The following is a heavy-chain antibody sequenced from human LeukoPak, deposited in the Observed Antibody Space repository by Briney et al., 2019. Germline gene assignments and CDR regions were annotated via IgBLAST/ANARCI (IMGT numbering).Heavy chain of an antibody. J-gene: IGHJ6*03. Sequence: ASVKVSCKASGYTFTGYYMHWVRQAPGQGLEWMGWINPNSGGTNYAQKFQGRVTMTRDTSISTAYMELSRLRSDDTAVYYCARTRGVVVRFLVYMDVWGKGTTVTVSS. V-gene: IGHV1-2*02. CDR1: GYTFTGYY. CDR3: ARTRGVVVRFLVYMDV. D-gene: IGHD3-3*01. CDR2: INPNSGGT.